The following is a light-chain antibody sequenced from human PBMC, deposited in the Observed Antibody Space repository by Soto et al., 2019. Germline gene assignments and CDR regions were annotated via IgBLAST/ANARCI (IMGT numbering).Light chain of an antibody. J-gene: IGKJ2*01. CDR3: QQYYNWPAYT. V-gene: IGKV3-15*01. CDR2: GAS. CDR1: ETVRTN. Sequence: IVMTQSPVTLSVSPGERVTLSCGASETVRTNLAWFQQKPGQTPRLLIFGASTRATGIPTRFTGSGSETEFTLTIDSLQSEDLAVYYCQQYYNWPAYTFGQGTKLEI.